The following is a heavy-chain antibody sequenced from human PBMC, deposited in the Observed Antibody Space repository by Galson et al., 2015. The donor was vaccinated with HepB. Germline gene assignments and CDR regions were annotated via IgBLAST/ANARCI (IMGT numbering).Heavy chain of an antibody. D-gene: IGHD6-19*01. CDR2: IAYDGSNE. J-gene: IGHJ4*02. CDR1: GFTFSTYA. V-gene: IGHV3-30*04. CDR3: ARQSGFDY. Sequence: SLRLSCAASGFTFSTYAMHWVRQAPGKGLEWVAVIAYDGSNEHYTESVEGRFTISSDNSKNTLYLQMNSLRAEDTAVYYCARQSGFDYWGQGTLVTVSS.